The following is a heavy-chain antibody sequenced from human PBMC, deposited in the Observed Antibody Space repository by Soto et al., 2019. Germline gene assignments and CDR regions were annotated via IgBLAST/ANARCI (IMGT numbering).Heavy chain of an antibody. D-gene: IGHD6-13*01. J-gene: IGHJ3*02. CDR3: ARSRSAVGDAFDI. Sequence: GSLRLSCAASGFTVSSNYMSWVRQAPGKGLEWVSVIYSGGSTYYADSVKGRFTISRDNSKDTLYLQMNSLRAEDTAVYYCARSRSAVGDAFDIWGQGTMVTVSS. V-gene: IGHV3-53*01. CDR1: GFTVSSNY. CDR2: IYSGGST.